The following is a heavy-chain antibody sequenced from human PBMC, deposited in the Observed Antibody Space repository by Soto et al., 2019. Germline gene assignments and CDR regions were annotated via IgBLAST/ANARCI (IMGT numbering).Heavy chain of an antibody. CDR3: AKVPIVGPFDY. V-gene: IGHV3-30*18. Sequence: PGGSLRVSCAASGFTFSSYGMHWVRQAPGKGLEWVAVISYDGSNKYYADSVEGRFTISRDNSKNTLYLQMNSLRAEDTAVYYCAKVPIVGPFDYWGQGTLVTVSS. CDR2: ISYDGSNK. D-gene: IGHD3-16*02. CDR1: GFTFSSYG. J-gene: IGHJ4*02.